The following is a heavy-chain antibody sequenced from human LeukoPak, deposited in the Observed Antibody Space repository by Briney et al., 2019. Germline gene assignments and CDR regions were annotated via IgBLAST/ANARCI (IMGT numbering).Heavy chain of an antibody. CDR2: INHSGSI. Sequence: SETLSLTCAVSGGSFSAYYWSLIRQPPGKGLEWIGEINHSGSINYNPSLKSRVTISIDTSKNQFSLKLNSVTAADTALYYCARGSRVAVSGSRPFDPWGQGTLVTVSS. CDR1: GGSFSAYY. V-gene: IGHV4-34*01. D-gene: IGHD6-13*01. J-gene: IGHJ5*02. CDR3: ARGSRVAVSGSRPFDP.